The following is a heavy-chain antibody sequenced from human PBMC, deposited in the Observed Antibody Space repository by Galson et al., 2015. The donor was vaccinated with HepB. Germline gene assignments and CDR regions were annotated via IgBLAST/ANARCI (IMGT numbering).Heavy chain of an antibody. D-gene: IGHD3-16*01. J-gene: IGHJ4*02. CDR2: ISESGGST. CDR3: ARNDLYFDS. CDR1: GFTFSTYG. V-gene: IGHV3-23*01. Sequence: SLRLSCAASGFTFSTYGMSWVRQAPGKGLEWVSTISESGGSTYYADSVKGRFTISRDNSENTLFLQMNSLRAEDTAKYYCARNDLYFDSWGQGTVVTVSS.